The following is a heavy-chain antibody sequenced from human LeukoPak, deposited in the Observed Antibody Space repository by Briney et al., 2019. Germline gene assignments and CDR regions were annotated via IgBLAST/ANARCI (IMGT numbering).Heavy chain of an antibody. J-gene: IGHJ4*02. V-gene: IGHV3-15*01. CDR2: IRSKTDGGKT. D-gene: IGHD5-18*01. CDR1: AFTFSNVW. CDR3: TIPASGYSYGVLDS. Sequence: GGSLRLSCAASAFTFSNVWMSWVRQAPGKGLEWVGRIRSKTDGGKTDYAAPVKGRFTISRNDSKNTLYLQMDSLKTEDTAVYYCTIPASGYSYGVLDSWGQGALVTVSS.